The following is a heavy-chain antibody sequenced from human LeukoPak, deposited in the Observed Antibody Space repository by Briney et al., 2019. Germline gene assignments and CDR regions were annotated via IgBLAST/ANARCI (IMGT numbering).Heavy chain of an antibody. Sequence: GGPLRLSCAASGFTFSSYSMNWVRQAPGKGLEWVSSISSSSYIYYADSVKGRLTISRDNAKNSLYLQMNSLRAEDTAVYYCAGYVFYGFDYWGQGTLVTVSS. V-gene: IGHV3-21*01. J-gene: IGHJ4*02. CDR1: GFTFSSYS. CDR3: AGYVFYGFDY. CDR2: ISSSSYI. D-gene: IGHD3-10*02.